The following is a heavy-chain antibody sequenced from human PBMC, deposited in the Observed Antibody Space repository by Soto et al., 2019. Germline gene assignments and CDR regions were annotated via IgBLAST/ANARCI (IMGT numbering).Heavy chain of an antibody. V-gene: IGHV3-48*01. CDR3: ARDLFLEWLSNRHMDV. CDR2: ISSSSSTI. D-gene: IGHD3-3*01. CDR1: GFAFSSYS. J-gene: IGHJ6*03. Sequence: PGGSLRLSCGAFGFAFSSYSMNWVRQAPGKGLEWVSYISSSSSTIYYADSVKGRFTISRDNAKNSLYLQMNSLRAEDTAVYYCARDLFLEWLSNRHMDVWGKGTTVTVSS.